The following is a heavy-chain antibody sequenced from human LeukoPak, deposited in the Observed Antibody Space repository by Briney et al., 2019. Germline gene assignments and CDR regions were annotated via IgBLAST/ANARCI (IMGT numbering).Heavy chain of an antibody. CDR3: AREPVGYGSGRGFDY. Sequence: SSETLSLTCTVSGGSISSYYWSWIRQPPGKGLEWIGYIYYSGSTNYNPSLKSRVTISVDTSKNQFSLKLSSVTAADTAVYYCAREPVGYGSGRGFDYWGQGTLVTVSS. CDR2: IYYSGST. J-gene: IGHJ4*02. V-gene: IGHV4-59*01. D-gene: IGHD3-10*01. CDR1: GGSISSYY.